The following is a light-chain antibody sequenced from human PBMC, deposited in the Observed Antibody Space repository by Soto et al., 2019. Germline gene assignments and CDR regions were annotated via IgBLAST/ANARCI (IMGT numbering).Light chain of an antibody. V-gene: IGKV1-6*01. Sequence: ALQLYQNPSSLSASVGDRVTITCRASQDIRTELGWYQQKPGKAPKLLIYGATTLQSGVPSRFSGSGSGTDFTLTISGLQPEDFATYYCLQDYNYSRTFGQGTKVDI. CDR3: LQDYNYSRT. CDR2: GAT. CDR1: QDIRTE. J-gene: IGKJ1*01.